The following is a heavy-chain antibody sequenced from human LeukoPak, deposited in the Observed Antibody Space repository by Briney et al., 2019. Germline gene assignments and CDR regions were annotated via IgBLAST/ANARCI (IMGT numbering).Heavy chain of an antibody. CDR1: GGSFSGYY. Sequence: SETLSLTCAVYGGSFSGYYWSWIRQPPGKGLEWIGEINHSGSTYYNPSLKSRVTISVDTSKNQFSLKLSSVTAADTAVYYCARVGKRVVPAARGPFDYWGQGTLVTVSS. CDR3: ARVGKRVVPAARGPFDY. D-gene: IGHD2-2*01. J-gene: IGHJ4*02. CDR2: INHSGST. V-gene: IGHV4-34*01.